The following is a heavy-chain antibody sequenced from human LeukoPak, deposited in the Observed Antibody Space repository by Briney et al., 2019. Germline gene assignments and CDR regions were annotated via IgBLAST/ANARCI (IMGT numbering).Heavy chain of an antibody. Sequence: GGSLRLSCAASGFTFSSYDMHWVRQATGKGLEWVSAIGTAGDTYYPGSVKGRFTISRENAKNSLYLQMNSLRAEDTAVYYCARDPGYRDFDYWGQGTLVTVSS. CDR2: IGTAGDT. D-gene: IGHD3-9*01. CDR1: GFTFSSYD. V-gene: IGHV3-13*01. CDR3: ARDPGYRDFDY. J-gene: IGHJ4*02.